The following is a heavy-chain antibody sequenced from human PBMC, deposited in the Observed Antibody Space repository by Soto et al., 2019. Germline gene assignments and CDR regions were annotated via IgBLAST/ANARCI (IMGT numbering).Heavy chain of an antibody. J-gene: IGHJ4*02. V-gene: IGHV4-30-2*01. CDR1: GGSISSGGYS. CDR2: IYHSGSA. CDR3: ARGPAVTHRYFDY. D-gene: IGHD4-17*01. Sequence: SETLSLTCAVSGGSISSGGYSWSWIRQPPGKGLEWIGYIYHSGSAYYNPSLKSRVTISVDRSKNQFSLKLSSVTAADTAVYYCARGPAVTHRYFDYWGQGTLVTVSS.